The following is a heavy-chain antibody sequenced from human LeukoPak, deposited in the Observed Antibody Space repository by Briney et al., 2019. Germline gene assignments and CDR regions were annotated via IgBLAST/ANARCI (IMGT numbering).Heavy chain of an antibody. V-gene: IGHV3-7*03. D-gene: IGHD6-13*01. CDR1: GFTFSSYW. CDR2: IKQDGSEK. Sequence: GGSLRLSCAASGFTFSSYWMSWVRQAPGKGLEWVANIKQDGSEKYYVDSVNGRFTISRDNAKNSLYLQMNSLRAEDTAVYYCARELGIAAAGTTGFDYWGQGTLVTVSS. J-gene: IGHJ4*02. CDR3: ARELGIAAAGTTGFDY.